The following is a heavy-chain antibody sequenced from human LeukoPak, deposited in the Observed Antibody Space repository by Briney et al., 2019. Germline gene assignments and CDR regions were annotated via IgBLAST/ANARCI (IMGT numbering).Heavy chain of an antibody. Sequence: ASVKVSCKASGYTFTSYGISWVRQAPGRGLEWMGWISAYNGNTNYAQKLQCRGTMTTDTATSTAYMELRSLRSDDTAVYYCARGKYYYDSSGYYRYYFDYWGQGTLVTVSS. D-gene: IGHD3-22*01. V-gene: IGHV1-18*01. J-gene: IGHJ4*02. CDR1: GYTFTSYG. CDR2: ISAYNGNT. CDR3: ARGKYYYDSSGYYRYYFDY.